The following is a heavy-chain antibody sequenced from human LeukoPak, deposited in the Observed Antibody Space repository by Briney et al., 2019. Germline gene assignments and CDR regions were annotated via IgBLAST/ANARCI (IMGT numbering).Heavy chain of an antibody. CDR2: IYTSGST. V-gene: IGHV4-4*07. CDR3: ARDLSGSRNNWFDP. D-gene: IGHD3-9*01. Sequence: PSETLSLTCIVSGGSISRYYWSWIRQPAGKGLEWIGRIYTSGSTKYNPSLKSPINMSVDTSKHQFSLKLSSVTAADTAVYYCARDLSGSRNNWFDPWGQGTLVTVSS. CDR1: GGSISRYY. J-gene: IGHJ5*02.